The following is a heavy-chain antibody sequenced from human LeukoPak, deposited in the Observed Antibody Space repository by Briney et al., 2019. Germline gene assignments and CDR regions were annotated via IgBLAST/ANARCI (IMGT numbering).Heavy chain of an antibody. CDR2: IYYSGST. Sequence: SETLSLTCTVSGGSISSSSYYWGWIRQPPGKGLEWIGSIYYSGSTYYNPSLKSRVTISVDTSKNQFSLKLSSVTAADTAVYYCARVRDYPPYYYYGMDVWGQGTTVTVSS. D-gene: IGHD4-11*01. CDR1: GGSISSSSYY. V-gene: IGHV4-39*07. CDR3: ARVRDYPPYYYYGMDV. J-gene: IGHJ6*02.